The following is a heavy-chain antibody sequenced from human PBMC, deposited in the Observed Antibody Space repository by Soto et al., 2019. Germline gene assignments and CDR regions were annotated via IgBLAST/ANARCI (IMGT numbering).Heavy chain of an antibody. CDR3: ARVKATLYRHYYFDY. D-gene: IGHD5-12*01. V-gene: IGHV4-31*03. Sequence: LSLTCTVSGGSISSGGYYWSWIRQHPGKGLEWIGYIYYSGSTYYNPSLKSRVTISVDTSKNQFSLKLSSVTAADTAVYFCARVKATLYRHYYFDYGGQGTPVTVSS. CDR2: IYYSGST. J-gene: IGHJ4*02. CDR1: GGSISSGGYY.